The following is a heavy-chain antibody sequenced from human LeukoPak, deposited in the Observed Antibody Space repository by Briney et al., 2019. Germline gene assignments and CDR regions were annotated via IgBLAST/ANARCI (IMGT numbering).Heavy chain of an antibody. CDR3: SRSQFDY. CDR2: ISGDGTIK. J-gene: IGHJ4*02. Sequence: GGSLRLSCAASGFTFSSYWMLWVRQAPGKGLVWVSRISGDGTIKTYADFVRGRFTISRDNTKNILYLQMNSLRVEDTAIYFCSRSQFDYWGQGVLVTVSS. V-gene: IGHV3-74*03. CDR1: GFTFSSYW.